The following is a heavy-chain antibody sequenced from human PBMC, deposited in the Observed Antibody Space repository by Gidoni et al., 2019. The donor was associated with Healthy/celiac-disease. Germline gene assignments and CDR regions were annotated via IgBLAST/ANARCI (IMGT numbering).Heavy chain of an antibody. V-gene: IGHV4-31*03. CDR1: GCSISSGGSY. CDR2: ISYSGST. D-gene: IGHD4-17*01. CDR3: ARDKTYGDYVPLDY. Sequence: QVQLQESGPGLVKPSQTLSLTCTVSGCSISSGGSYWSWIRQHPGKGLEWIGYISYSGSTYYNPSLKSRVTISVDTSKNQFSLKLSSVTAADTAVYYCARDKTYGDYVPLDYWGQGTLVTVSS. J-gene: IGHJ4*02.